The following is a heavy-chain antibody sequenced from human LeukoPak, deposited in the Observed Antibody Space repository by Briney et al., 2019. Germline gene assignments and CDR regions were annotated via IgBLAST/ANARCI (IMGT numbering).Heavy chain of an antibody. V-gene: IGHV4-34*01. CDR1: GGSLSGYY. Sequence: PETLSLTSALYGGSLSGYYWSWIRQPPGKGLEWNGATNHRGSPNYNPSLKSRVTISVDTAKNQFSLKLSSVTAADTAVYYCARHIQISFRVFRLGWIDPWGQGTLVTVSS. D-gene: IGHD3-9*01. J-gene: IGHJ5*02. CDR3: ARHIQISFRVFRLGWIDP. CDR2: TNHRGSP.